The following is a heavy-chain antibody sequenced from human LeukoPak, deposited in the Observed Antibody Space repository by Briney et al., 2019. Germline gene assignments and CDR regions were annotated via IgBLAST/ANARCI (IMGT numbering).Heavy chain of an antibody. V-gene: IGHV4-4*07. D-gene: IGHD6-19*01. CDR1: GGSINNYY. Sequence: PSETLSLTCTVSGGSINNYYWSWIRQPAGKGLEWTGRIYSSGNTNYNPSLKSRVTMSVDTSKNQFSLKLSSVTAADTAVYYCARGPVAGIHIYYYYYGMDVWGQGTTVTVSS. CDR2: IYSSGNT. J-gene: IGHJ6*02. CDR3: ARGPVAGIHIYYYYYGMDV.